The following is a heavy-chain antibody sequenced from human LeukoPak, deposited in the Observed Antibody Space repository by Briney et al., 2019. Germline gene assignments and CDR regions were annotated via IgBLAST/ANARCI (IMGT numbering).Heavy chain of an antibody. CDR1: GYTFTTYY. J-gene: IGHJ4*02. D-gene: IGHD3-10*01. CDR3: ARSITMIRGAQGDY. Sequence: GASVKVSCKASGYTFTTYYMHWVRQAPGQGLEWMGILNPSGGSTDYAQKFQDRVTMTRDTSTSTVYMELSSLRSEDTAVYYCARSITMIRGAQGDYWGQRTLVTVSS. V-gene: IGHV1-46*01. CDR2: LNPSGGST.